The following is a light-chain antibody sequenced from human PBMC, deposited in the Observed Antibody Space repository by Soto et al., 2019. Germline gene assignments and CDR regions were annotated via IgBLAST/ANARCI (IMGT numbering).Light chain of an antibody. J-gene: IGLJ3*02. V-gene: IGLV1-40*01. CDR1: GSNIGAGYD. CDR3: QSYDNTLSGLV. CDR2: ENN. Sequence: QSVLTQPPSASGAPGQRVTISCTGSGSNIGAGYDVHWYQQVPGTAPKLLIYENNNRPSGVPDRFSGSRSGTSASLAITGLQAEDEADYYCQSYDNTLSGLVFGGGTKVTVL.